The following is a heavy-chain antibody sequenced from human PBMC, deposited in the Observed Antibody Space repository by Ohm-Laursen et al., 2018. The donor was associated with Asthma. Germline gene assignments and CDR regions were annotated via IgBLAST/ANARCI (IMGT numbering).Heavy chain of an antibody. Sequence: SLRLSCSASGYTFSRYSIHWVRQVPGKGLEWVASISTASTFIYYADSVRGRFTTSRDNAKNSVYLQMNSLRAEDTALYYCARDKPENEVNGYYYGMDVWGQGTTVTVSS. CDR2: ISTASTFI. CDR3: ARDKPENEVNGYYYGMDV. D-gene: IGHD2-8*01. J-gene: IGHJ6*02. V-gene: IGHV3-21*01. CDR1: GYTFSRYS.